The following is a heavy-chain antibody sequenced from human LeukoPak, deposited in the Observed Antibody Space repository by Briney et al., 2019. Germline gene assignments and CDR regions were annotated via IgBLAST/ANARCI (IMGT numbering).Heavy chain of an antibody. J-gene: IGHJ3*02. CDR1: GGTFSSYA. CDR3: ARVVQDAFDI. CDR2: IIPIFGTA. Sequence: ASVKVSCKASGGTFSSYAISWVRQAPGQGLEWMGGIIPIFGTANYAQKFQGRVTITADESTSTAYMELSSLRSEDTAVYYCARVVQDAFDIWGQGTMVTVSS. V-gene: IGHV1-69*13.